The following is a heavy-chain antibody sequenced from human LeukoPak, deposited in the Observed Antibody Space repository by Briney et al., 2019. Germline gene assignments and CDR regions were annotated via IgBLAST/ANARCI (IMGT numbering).Heavy chain of an antibody. CDR2: IIPILGIA. J-gene: IGHJ4*02. CDR1: GGTFSSYA. CDR3: ATTRYSYGYSFDY. D-gene: IGHD5-18*01. Sequence: GASVKVSCKASGGTFSSYAISWVRQAPGQGLEWMGRIIPILGIANYAQKFQGRVTITADKSTSTAYMELSSLRSEDTAVYYCATTRYSYGYSFDYWGQGTLVTVSS. V-gene: IGHV1-69*04.